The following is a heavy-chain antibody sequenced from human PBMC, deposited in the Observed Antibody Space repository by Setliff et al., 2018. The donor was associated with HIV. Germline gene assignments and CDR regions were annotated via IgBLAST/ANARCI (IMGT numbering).Heavy chain of an antibody. D-gene: IGHD5-12*01. CDR3: ARFSMATRCFDY. J-gene: IGHJ4*02. CDR1: RGSISSSNYY. CDR2: IYDSGST. Sequence: SETLSLTCTVSRGSISSSNYYWAWIRQPPGKGLEWIGSIYDSGSTYYNASLKSRVTLSIDTSQNQFSLKVTSVTAADAAVYYCARFSMATRCFDYWGQGTLVTVSS. V-gene: IGHV4-39*01.